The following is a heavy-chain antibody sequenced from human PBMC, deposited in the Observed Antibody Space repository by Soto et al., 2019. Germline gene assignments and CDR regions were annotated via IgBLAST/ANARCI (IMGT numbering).Heavy chain of an antibody. Sequence: SETLSLTCAVYGGSFSGYYWSWIRQPPGKGLEWIGEINHSGSTNYNPSLKSRVTISVDTSKNQFSLKLSSVTAADTAVYYCARDPTYGNIGRGYYYGMDVWGQGTTVTVSS. V-gene: IGHV4-34*01. CDR3: ARDPTYGNIGRGYYYGMDV. D-gene: IGHD4-4*01. J-gene: IGHJ6*02. CDR1: GGSFSGYY. CDR2: INHSGST.